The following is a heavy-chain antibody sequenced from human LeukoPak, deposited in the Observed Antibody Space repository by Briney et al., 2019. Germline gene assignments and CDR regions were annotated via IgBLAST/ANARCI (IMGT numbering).Heavy chain of an antibody. Sequence: MASETLSLTCAVSGGSISSSTWWSWVRQPPGKGLEWIGEIHRSGSTYYNPSLESRLTMSLDKSKNQFSLNLYSMAAADTAVYFCATGGSSWNEYWGQGTLVTVSS. CDR3: ATGGSSWNEY. CDR2: IHRSGST. V-gene: IGHV4-4*02. CDR1: GGSISSSTW. J-gene: IGHJ4*02. D-gene: IGHD6-13*01.